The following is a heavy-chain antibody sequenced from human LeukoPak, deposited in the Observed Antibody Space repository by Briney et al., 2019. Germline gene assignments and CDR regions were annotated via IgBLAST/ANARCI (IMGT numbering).Heavy chain of an antibody. J-gene: IGHJ4*02. CDR3: ARSPGGYSGPFAY. V-gene: IGHV3-48*04. CDR2: ISTSGTAI. Sequence: GGSLRLSCAASGMTFSSFWMSWVRQAPGKGLEWVSYISTSGTAIYYADSVKGRFTISRDNSRNSLYLQMNSLRAEDTAVYYCARSPGGYSGPFAYWGQGTLVTVSS. D-gene: IGHD5-12*01. CDR1: GMTFSSFW.